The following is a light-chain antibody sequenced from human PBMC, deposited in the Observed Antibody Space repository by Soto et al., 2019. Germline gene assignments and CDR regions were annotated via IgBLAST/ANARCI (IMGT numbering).Light chain of an antibody. CDR1: QSVRSY. Sequence: EIVLTQSPATLSLSPGERATLSCRASQSVRSYLAWYQQKPGQAPRLLIYDASNRATGIPARFSGSGSGTDFTLTISSLEPEDFAVYYCQQRGKWPLTFGGGTKVEIK. CDR2: DAS. CDR3: QQRGKWPLT. V-gene: IGKV3-11*01. J-gene: IGKJ4*01.